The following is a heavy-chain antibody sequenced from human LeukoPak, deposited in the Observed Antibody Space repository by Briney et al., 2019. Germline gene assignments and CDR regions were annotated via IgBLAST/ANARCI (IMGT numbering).Heavy chain of an antibody. D-gene: IGHD3-10*01. CDR3: VPCVVRGVSSWWFDP. J-gene: IGHJ5*02. CDR1: GGSINRGGYY. CDR2: IYYSGST. Sequence: SETLSLTCTVSGGSINRGGYYWSWIRQHPGKGLEWIGYIYYSGSTYYNPSLKSRVIISVDTSKNQFSLKLNSVTAADTALYYCVPCVVRGVSSWWFDPWGQGTLVTVSS. V-gene: IGHV4-31*03.